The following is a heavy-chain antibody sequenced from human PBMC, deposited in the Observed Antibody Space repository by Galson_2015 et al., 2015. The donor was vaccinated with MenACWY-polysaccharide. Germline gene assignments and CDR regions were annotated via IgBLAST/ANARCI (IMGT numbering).Heavy chain of an antibody. CDR1: GFSLGACD. Sequence: SLRLSCAASGFSLGACDMRWIRQAPGKGLEWLSDISNSGDNMYYGDSVKGRFTISRDKSKNTLYLQLNSLEVEDTAIYYCARGHYGLDFWGQGTPVTVSS. J-gene: IGHJ6*02. CDR3: ARGHYGLDF. CDR2: ISNSGDNM. V-gene: IGHV3-11*01.